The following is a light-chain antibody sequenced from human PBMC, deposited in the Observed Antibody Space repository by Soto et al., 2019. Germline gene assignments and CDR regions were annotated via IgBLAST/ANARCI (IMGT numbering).Light chain of an antibody. V-gene: IGLV1-40*01. CDR3: QSYDSSLSGSSV. J-gene: IGLJ3*02. CDR2: GNS. Sequence: QLVLTQPPSVSGAPGQRVTISCTGSSSNIGAGYDVHWYQQLPGTAPKLLIYGNSNRPSGVPDRFSGPKSGTSASLAITGLQAEDEADYYCQSYDSSLSGSSVFGGGTKLTVL. CDR1: SSNIGAGYD.